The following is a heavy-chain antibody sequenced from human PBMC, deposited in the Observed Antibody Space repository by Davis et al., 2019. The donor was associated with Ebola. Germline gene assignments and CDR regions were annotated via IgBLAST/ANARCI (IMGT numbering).Heavy chain of an antibody. CDR2: IYYSGST. D-gene: IGHD5-12*01. CDR1: GGSISSYY. CDR3: ARSGYTGYDPRINFDF. Sequence: MPSETLSLTCTVSGGSISSYYWSWIRQPPGKGLEWIGYIYYSGSTDYNPSLKSRVTISLDTSKNQFPLKLNSVTAADTAMYYCARSGYTGYDPRINFDFWGQGTLVTVSS. V-gene: IGHV4-59*08. J-gene: IGHJ4*02.